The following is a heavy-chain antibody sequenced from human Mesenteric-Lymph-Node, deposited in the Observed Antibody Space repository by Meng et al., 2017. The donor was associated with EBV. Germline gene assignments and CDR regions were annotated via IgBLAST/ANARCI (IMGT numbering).Heavy chain of an antibody. Sequence: QVRLQDAGPGLGKPSGPLSLTCAVSSVSVSSGHWWSWVRQPPGKGLEWIGSIFHSGSTYYNPSLKSRVTVSVDTSKNQFSLKLNSVTTADTAMYYCARPRRWLQSEFDFWGPGTLVTVSS. D-gene: IGHD5-24*01. J-gene: IGHJ4*02. CDR1: SVSVSSGHW. CDR2: IFHSGST. V-gene: IGHV4-38-2*01. CDR3: ARPRRWLQSEFDF.